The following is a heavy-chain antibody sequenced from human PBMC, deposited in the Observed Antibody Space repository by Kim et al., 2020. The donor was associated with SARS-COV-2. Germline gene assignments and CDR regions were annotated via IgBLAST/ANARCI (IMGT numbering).Heavy chain of an antibody. V-gene: IGHV1-2*04. Sequence: ASVKVSCKASGYTFTGYYMHWVRQAPGQGLEWMGWINPNSGGTNYAQKFQGWVTMTRDTSISTAYMELSRLRSDDTAVYYCARADGESLGYCSGGSCYGWFDPWGQGTLVTVSS. CDR3: ARADGESLGYCSGGSCYGWFDP. D-gene: IGHD2-15*01. CDR1: GYTFTGYY. J-gene: IGHJ5*02. CDR2: INPNSGGT.